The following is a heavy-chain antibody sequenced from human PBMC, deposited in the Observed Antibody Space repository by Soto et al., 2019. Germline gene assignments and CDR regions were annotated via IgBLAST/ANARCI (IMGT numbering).Heavy chain of an antibody. CDR2: ISQSGDTT. V-gene: IGHV3-48*01. J-gene: IGHJ4*02. CDR1: GFTFNTHA. D-gene: IGHD4-17*01. CDR3: LNGDYY. Sequence: EVQPVESGGGLVQPGGPLRLSCAASGFTFNTHAMYWVRQAPGKGLEWVSYISQSGDTTYYADSVKGRFTVSRDNDKDSMSLQMNSLRAEDTAVYYCLNGDYYVGQGTLVTVSS.